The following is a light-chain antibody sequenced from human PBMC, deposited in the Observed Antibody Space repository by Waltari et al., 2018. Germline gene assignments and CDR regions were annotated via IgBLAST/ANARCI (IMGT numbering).Light chain of an antibody. CDR2: DGT. V-gene: IGLV7-46*01. CDR3: LLSYAGARV. J-gene: IGLJ3*02. Sequence: QAVVTQEPSLTVSPGGTVTLTCGSSTGPVTNDHFPYWFQQKPGQAPRALIYDGTNRLSWTPALFSGSVVGGKAALTLSGAQPEDETVYYCLLSYAGARVFGGGTKLPVL. CDR1: TGPVTNDHF.